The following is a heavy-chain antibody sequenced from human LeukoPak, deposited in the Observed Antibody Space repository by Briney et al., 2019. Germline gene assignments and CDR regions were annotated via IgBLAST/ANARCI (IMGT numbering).Heavy chain of an antibody. CDR1: GGSLSSGSYY. CDR2: IYYSGST. CDR3: ARVGFFDY. J-gene: IGHJ4*02. V-gene: IGHV4-61*01. Sequence: PSETLSLTCTVSGGSLSSGSYYWSWLRQPPGKGLEWIGYIYYSGSTNYNPSLKSRVTISVDTSKNQFSLKLSSVTAAVTGVYYCARVGFFDYWSQGTLVTVSS.